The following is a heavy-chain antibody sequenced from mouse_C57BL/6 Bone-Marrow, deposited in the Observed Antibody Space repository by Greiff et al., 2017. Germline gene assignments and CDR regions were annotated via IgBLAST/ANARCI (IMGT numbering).Heavy chain of an antibody. J-gene: IGHJ4*01. Sequence: QVQLQQSGAELVRPGASVKLSCKASGYTFTDYYINWVKQRPGQGLEWIARIYPGSGNTYYNEKFKGKATLTAEKSSSTAYMQLSSLTSEDSAVYFCARSHGSYAMDYWGQGTSVTVSS. D-gene: IGHD1-1*01. CDR1: GYTFTDYY. V-gene: IGHV1-76*01. CDR3: ARSHGSYAMDY. CDR2: IYPGSGNT.